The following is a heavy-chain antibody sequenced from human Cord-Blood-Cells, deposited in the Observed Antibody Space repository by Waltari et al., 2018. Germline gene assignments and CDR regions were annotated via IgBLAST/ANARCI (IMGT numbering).Heavy chain of an antibody. V-gene: IGHV4-34*01. CDR3: ARARVQGVITDILDY. D-gene: IGHD3-10*01. CDR2: INHSGST. CDR1: GGSFSGYY. J-gene: IGHJ4*02. Sequence: QVQLQQWGAGLLKPSETLSLTCAVYGGSFSGYYWRWIRQPPGKGLEWIGEINHSGSTNYNPSLKSRVTISVDTSKNQFSLKLSSVTAADTAVYYCARARVQGVITDILDYWGQGTLVTVSS.